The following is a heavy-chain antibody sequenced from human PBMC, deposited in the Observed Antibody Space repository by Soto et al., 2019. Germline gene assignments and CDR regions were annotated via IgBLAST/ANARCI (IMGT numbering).Heavy chain of an antibody. CDR1: GYTFTSYG. CDR3: ASSSIVGATAGGYYGMDV. Sequence: ASVKVSCKASGYTFTSYGISWVRQAPGQGLEWMGWISAYNGNTNYAQKFQGRVTITADESTSTAYMELSSLRSEDTAVYYCASSSIVGATAGGYYGMDVWGQGTTVTVSS. V-gene: IGHV1-18*04. CDR2: ISAYNGNT. J-gene: IGHJ6*02. D-gene: IGHD1-26*01.